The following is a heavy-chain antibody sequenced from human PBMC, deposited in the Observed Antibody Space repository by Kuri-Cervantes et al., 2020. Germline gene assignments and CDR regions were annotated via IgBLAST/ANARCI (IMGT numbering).Heavy chain of an antibody. Sequence: GESLKISCAASGFTFSSYGMHWVRQAPGKGLEWVAVISYDGSNKYYADSVKGRFTISRDNSKHTLYLQMNSLRAEDTAVYYCAISVRYSSSWLYYYYYGMDVWGQGTTVTVSS. D-gene: IGHD6-13*01. V-gene: IGHV3-30*03. CDR1: GFTFSSYG. CDR2: ISYDGSNK. J-gene: IGHJ6*02. CDR3: AISVRYSSSWLYYYYYGMDV.